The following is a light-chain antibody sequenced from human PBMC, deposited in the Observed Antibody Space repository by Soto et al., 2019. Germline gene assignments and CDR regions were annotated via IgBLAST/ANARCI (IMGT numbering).Light chain of an antibody. CDR1: QSVLHSSNNKNY. V-gene: IGKV4-1*01. CDR2: WAS. J-gene: IGKJ3*01. CDR3: QQYYNTPFT. Sequence: DTVMTQSPDSLAVSLGERATINCKSSQSVLHSSNNKNYLAWYQQRPGQPPKLLFYWASTRESGVPDRFSGSGYGTDFTLTISSLQAEDVAVYCCQQYYNTPFTFGPGTKVDMK.